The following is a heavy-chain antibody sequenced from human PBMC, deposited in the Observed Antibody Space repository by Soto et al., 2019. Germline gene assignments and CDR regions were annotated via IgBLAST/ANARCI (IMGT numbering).Heavy chain of an antibody. CDR1: GFIFSSNA. CDR2: ISGSGVAK. J-gene: IGHJ4*02. D-gene: IGHD1-26*01. Sequence: DVQLLESGGALVQPGGSLRLSCVASGFIFSSNAMNWVRQAPGKGLEWVSTISGSGVAKHYADSVKGRFTISRDNSNNTVFLQMNSLRAEDAAVYYCAKDRSPGATTWNVYWGQGTLVTVSS. CDR3: AKDRSPGATTWNVY. V-gene: IGHV3-23*01.